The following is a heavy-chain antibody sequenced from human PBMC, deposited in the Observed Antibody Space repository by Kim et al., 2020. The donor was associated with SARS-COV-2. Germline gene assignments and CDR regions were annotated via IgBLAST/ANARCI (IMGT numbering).Heavy chain of an antibody. CDR2: INNSGST. J-gene: IGHJ4*02. Sequence: SETLSLTCAVYGGSFSGYYWSWIRQPPGKGLEWIGEINNSGSTNYNPSLKSRVTISVDTSKNQFSLKLSSVTAADTAVYYCARGYISTMIVVVITYTWYYFDYWGQGTLVTVSS. CDR3: ARGYISTMIVVVITYTWYYFDY. V-gene: IGHV4-34*01. CDR1: GGSFSGYY. D-gene: IGHD3-22*01.